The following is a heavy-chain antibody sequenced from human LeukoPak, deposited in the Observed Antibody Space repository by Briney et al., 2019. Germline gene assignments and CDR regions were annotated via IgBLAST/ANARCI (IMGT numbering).Heavy chain of an antibody. J-gene: IGHJ4*02. D-gene: IGHD3-22*01. CDR3: AKDQRPYYYDSSGYYSGSTIDY. CDR2: ISGSGGRT. V-gene: IGHV3-23*01. Sequence: GGSLRLSCAASGFTFSSYAMSWVRQALGKGLEWGSAISGSGGRTYYAGSVKGRFTISRDNSKTTLYLQMNSLSAEDTAVYYCAKDQRPYYYDSSGYYSGSTIDYWGQGTLVTVSS. CDR1: GFTFSSYA.